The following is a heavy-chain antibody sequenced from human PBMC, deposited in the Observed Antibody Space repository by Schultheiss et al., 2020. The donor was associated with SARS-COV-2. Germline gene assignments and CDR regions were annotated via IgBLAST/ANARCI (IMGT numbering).Heavy chain of an antibody. V-gene: IGHV3-30*03. J-gene: IGHJ6*02. CDR3: ASCGASCHYYGMDV. D-gene: IGHD2-2*01. Sequence: GGSLRLSCAASGFTVSNNYMSWVRQAPGKGLEWVAVISYDGSNKYYADSVKGRFTISRDNSKNTLYLQMNSLRAEDTAVYYCASCGASCHYYGMDVWGQGTTVTVSS. CDR1: GFTVSNNY. CDR2: ISYDGSNK.